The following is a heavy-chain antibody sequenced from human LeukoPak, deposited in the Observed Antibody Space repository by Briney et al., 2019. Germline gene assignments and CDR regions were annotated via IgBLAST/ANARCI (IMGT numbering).Heavy chain of an antibody. Sequence: GGSLRLFCAASGFTFNDYGMSWVRQAPGKGLEWVSTITDGGEPYYADSVKGRFTISRDNSQDTLDLQMDSLRVEDMAIYYCAKDYYGSGSHAFDTWGQGTVVTVSS. D-gene: IGHD3-10*01. J-gene: IGHJ3*02. CDR3: AKDYYGSGSHAFDT. CDR1: GFTFNDYG. V-gene: IGHV3-23*01. CDR2: ITDGGEP.